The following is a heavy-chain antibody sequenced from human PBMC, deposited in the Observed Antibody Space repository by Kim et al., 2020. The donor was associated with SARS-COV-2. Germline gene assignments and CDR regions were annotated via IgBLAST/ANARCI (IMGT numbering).Heavy chain of an antibody. V-gene: IGHV4-59*08. Sequence: SETLSLTCTVSGGSISSYYWSWIRQPPGKGLEWIGYIYYSGSTNYNPSLKSRVTISVDTSKNQFSLKLSSVTAADTAVYYCARHKRGVITYYFDYWGQGTLVTVSS. J-gene: IGHJ4*02. CDR3: ARHKRGVITYYFDY. CDR1: GGSISSYY. CDR2: IYYSGST. D-gene: IGHD3-10*01.